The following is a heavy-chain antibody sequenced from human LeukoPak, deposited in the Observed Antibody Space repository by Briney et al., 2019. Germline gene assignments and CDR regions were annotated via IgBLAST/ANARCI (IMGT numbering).Heavy chain of an antibody. D-gene: IGHD7-27*01. CDR2: IYYTET. CDR1: GGSVSDYY. Sequence: SETLSLTCTVSGGSVSDYYWSWIRQSPGKGLEWIGYIYYTETSYNPSLKSRVTISSDTSKNQFSLKLYSVTAADTAVYYCATRKLGNDYWGQGTLVTVSS. J-gene: IGHJ4*02. CDR3: ATRKLGNDY. V-gene: IGHV4-59*02.